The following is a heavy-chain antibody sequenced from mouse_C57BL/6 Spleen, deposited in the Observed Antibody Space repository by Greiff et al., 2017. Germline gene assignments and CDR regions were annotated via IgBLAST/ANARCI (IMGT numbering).Heavy chain of an antibody. J-gene: IGHJ2*01. CDR1: GYTFTSYG. CDR2: IYPRSGNT. V-gene: IGHV1-81*01. Sequence: VQLQQSGAELARPGASVKLSCKASGYTFTSYGISWVKQRTGQGLEWIGEIYPRSGNTYYNEKFKGKATLTADKSSSTAYMELRSLTSEDAAVYICAREEGGYYAYFDYWGQGTTLTVSS. D-gene: IGHD2-3*01. CDR3: AREEGGYYAYFDY.